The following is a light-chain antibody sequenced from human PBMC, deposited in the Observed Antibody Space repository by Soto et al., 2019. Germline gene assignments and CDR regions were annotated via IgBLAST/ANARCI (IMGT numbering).Light chain of an antibody. CDR3: HLYNTYSPT. Sequence: DIPLTQSPSTLSASAGDRVIITCRASQTIGTWLAWYQERPGKATKLLIYKASTLERGVPSRFSGSGSGTEFTLSISNLQPEDFATYYCHLYNTYSPTLGQGTKLDI. J-gene: IGKJ2*01. CDR1: QTIGTW. CDR2: KAS. V-gene: IGKV1-5*03.